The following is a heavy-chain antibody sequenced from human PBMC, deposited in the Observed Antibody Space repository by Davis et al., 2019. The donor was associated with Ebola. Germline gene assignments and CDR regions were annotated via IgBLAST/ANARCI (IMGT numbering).Heavy chain of an antibody. CDR3: ARDGQWLVEGGADAFDI. Sequence: ASVKVSCKASGYTFTGYYIQWVRRAPGQGLEWMGWISAYNGNTNYAQKLQGRVTMTRDTSTSTAYMELRSLRSDDTAVYYCARDGQWLVEGGADAFDIWGQGTMVTVSS. J-gene: IGHJ3*02. CDR2: ISAYNGNT. D-gene: IGHD6-19*01. V-gene: IGHV1-18*04. CDR1: GYTFTGYY.